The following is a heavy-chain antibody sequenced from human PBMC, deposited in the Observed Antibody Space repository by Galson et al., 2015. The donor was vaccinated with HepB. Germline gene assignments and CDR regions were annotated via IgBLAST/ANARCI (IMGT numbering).Heavy chain of an antibody. CDR3: ARRGERFDAFDI. D-gene: IGHD3-10*01. J-gene: IGHJ3*02. Sequence: SLRLSCAASGFTFSDSYINWIRQAPGKGLEWVSYISDGSTYTKYADSVKGRFTISRDNAKNSLYLQMNSLRAEDTAIYYCARRGERFDAFDIWGQGTMVTISS. V-gene: IGHV3-11*03. CDR2: ISDGSTYT. CDR1: GFTFSDSY.